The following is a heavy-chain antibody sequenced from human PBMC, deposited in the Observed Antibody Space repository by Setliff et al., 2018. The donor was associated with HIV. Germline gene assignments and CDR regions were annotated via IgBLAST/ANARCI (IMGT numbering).Heavy chain of an antibody. D-gene: IGHD3-9*01. V-gene: IGHV3-21*01. CDR3: ARGFIDKSFDAFDV. J-gene: IGHJ3*01. Sequence: GGSLRLSCATSGFTFNYYSLNWVRQAPGKGLEWVSFSSNSGDYIHYADSVRGRFTISRDNTKRSVYLEMNRMTVEDTAVYYCARGFIDKSFDAFDVWGPGTMVTVSS. CDR1: GFTFNYYS. CDR2: SSNSGDYI.